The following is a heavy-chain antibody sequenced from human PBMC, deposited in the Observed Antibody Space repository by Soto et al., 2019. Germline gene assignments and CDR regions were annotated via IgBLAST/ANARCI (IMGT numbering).Heavy chain of an antibody. CDR2: INDSGST. V-gene: IGHV4-34*01. Sequence: SETLSLTCAVYCGSFSGYYWSWIRQPPGKGLEWIGEINDSGSTNYNPSLKSRATISVDTSKNQFSLKLTSVTAADTAVYYCAIGNTAMVLRFDPWGQGTLVTVSS. CDR1: CGSFSGYY. CDR3: AIGNTAMVLRFDP. D-gene: IGHD5-18*01. J-gene: IGHJ5*02.